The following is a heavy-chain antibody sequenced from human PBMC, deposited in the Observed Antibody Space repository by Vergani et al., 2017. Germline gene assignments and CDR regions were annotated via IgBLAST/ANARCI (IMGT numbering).Heavy chain of an antibody. CDR2: ISAYNGNT. CDR1: GGTFSSYT. J-gene: IGHJ6*02. Sequence: QVQLVQSGAEVKKPGSSVKVSCKASGGTFSSYTISWVRQAPGQGLEWMGWISAYNGNTNYAQKLQGRVTMTTDTSTSTAYMELRSLRSDDTAVYYCARVPSYYEFWSGNYYYYYGMDVWGQGTTVTVSS. V-gene: IGHV1-18*01. D-gene: IGHD3-3*01. CDR3: ARVPSYYEFWSGNYYYYYGMDV.